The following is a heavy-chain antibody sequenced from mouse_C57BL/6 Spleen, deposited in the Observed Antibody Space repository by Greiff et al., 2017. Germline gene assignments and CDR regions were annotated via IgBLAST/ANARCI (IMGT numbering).Heavy chain of an antibody. CDR3: AKDYDRYFEG. J-gene: IGHJ1*03. D-gene: IGHD2-4*01. CDR1: GYTFTSYW. V-gene: IGHV1-59*01. CDR2: IDPSDSYT. Sequence: QVQLQQPGAELVRPGTSVKLSCKASGYTFTSYWMHWVKQRPGQGLEWIGVIDPSDSYTNYNQKFKGKATLTVDTSSSTAYMQLSSLTSEDSAVYYCAKDYDRYFEGWGTGATVTVSS.